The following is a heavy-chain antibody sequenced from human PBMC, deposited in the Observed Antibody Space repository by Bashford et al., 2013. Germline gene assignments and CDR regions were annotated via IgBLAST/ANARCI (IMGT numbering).Heavy chain of an antibody. Sequence: GESLKISCKGSRYSFTNYWIGWVRQLPGKGLEWMGIIYPDDSDIRYSPSFQGQVIISADKSISTAYLQWNXLQASDTAMYYCARRYSSGWYRTGGMDVVGPRATVTVSS. D-gene: IGHD6-19*01. V-gene: IGHV5-51*01. CDR2: IYPDDSDI. CDR3: ARRYSSGWYRTGGMDV. CDR1: RYSFTNYW. J-gene: IGHJ6*02.